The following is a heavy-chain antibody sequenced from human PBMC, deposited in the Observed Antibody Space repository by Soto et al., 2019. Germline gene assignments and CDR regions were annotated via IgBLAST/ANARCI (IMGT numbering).Heavy chain of an antibody. V-gene: IGHV4-59*01. CDR2: VYYTGST. J-gene: IGHJ4*02. CDR1: GGSISGSY. D-gene: IGHD6-19*01. CDR3: ARSVAVPGAHIDY. Sequence: KPXERLAIPCRVSGGSISGSYWNGIRQSPGKGLEWLGYVYYTGSTNYSPSLRSRVSISVDTSKNEFSLRPSSVTAADKAVYFCARSVAVPGAHIDYWGQGTQVTVNS.